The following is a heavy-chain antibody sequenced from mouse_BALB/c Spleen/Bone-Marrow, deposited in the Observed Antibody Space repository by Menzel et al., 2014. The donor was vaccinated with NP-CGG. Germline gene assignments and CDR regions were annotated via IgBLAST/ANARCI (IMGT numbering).Heavy chain of an antibody. CDR3: ARWDYGDYAMDY. V-gene: IGHV3-2*02. D-gene: IGHD1-2*01. CDR1: GYSITSDYA. CDR2: ISYSSST. Sequence: EVQLQQSGPGLVKPSQSLSLTCTVTGYSITSDYAWNWIRQFQGNKLEWMGYISYSSSTNYNPSLKSRISITRDTSKNQFFLQLNSVTAEDTATYYCARWDYGDYAMDYWGQGTSATVSS. J-gene: IGHJ4*01.